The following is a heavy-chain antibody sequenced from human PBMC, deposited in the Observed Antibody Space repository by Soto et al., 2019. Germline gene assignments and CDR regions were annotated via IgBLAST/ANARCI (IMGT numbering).Heavy chain of an antibody. Sequence: QLQLQESGPGLVKSSETLSLTCTISGGSVSSSIYYWGWIRQSPGKGLEWIGSIYYSGITYYNPSLESRVTISVDTSKNQFSLTLNSVTAADTATYFCARNRAYVAEKSLYYFDYWGQGTLVTVSS. V-gene: IGHV4-39*01. CDR3: ARNRAYVAEKSLYYFDY. D-gene: IGHD3-10*02. CDR2: IYYSGIT. CDR1: GGSVSSSIYY. J-gene: IGHJ4*02.